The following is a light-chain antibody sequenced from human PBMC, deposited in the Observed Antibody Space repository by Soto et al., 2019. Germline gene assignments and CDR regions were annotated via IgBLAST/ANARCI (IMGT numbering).Light chain of an antibody. CDR1: TGAVTSGHY. CDR2: DTS. Sequence: QAVVTQEPSLTVSPGGTVTLTCGSSTGAVTSGHYPYWFQQKPGQAPRTLIFDTSNKHSYTPARFSGSLLGGKAALTLSGAQPEDEADYYCLLSYSAIGVFGGGTNSPS. CDR3: LLSYSAIGV. J-gene: IGLJ2*01. V-gene: IGLV7-46*01.